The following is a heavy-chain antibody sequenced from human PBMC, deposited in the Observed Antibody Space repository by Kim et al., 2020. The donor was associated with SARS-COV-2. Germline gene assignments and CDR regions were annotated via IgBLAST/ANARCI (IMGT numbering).Heavy chain of an antibody. CDR3: ARDLAEAIYYFGY. Sequence: ASVKVSCKTSGYTFTSYHIHWVRQAPGQGLEWMGIINPSGGSTSYAQKFQGRVTMTRDTSTSTVYLDLTSLRSEDTAVYYCARDLAEAIYYFGYWGQGTL. J-gene: IGHJ4*02. CDR1: GYTFTSYH. CDR2: INPSGGST. V-gene: IGHV1-46*01.